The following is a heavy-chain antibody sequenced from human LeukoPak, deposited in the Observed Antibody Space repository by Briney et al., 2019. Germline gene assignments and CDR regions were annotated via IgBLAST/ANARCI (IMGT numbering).Heavy chain of an antibody. CDR3: ARSELQFDYFDY. Sequence: ASVKVSCKASGYTFTSYYMHWVRQAPGQGLEWMGIINPSGGGTSYAQKFQGRVTMTRDTSTSTVYVELSSLRSEDTAVYYCARSELQFDYFDYWGQGTLVTVSS. D-gene: IGHD5-24*01. CDR2: INPSGGGT. J-gene: IGHJ4*02. CDR1: GYTFTSYY. V-gene: IGHV1-46*01.